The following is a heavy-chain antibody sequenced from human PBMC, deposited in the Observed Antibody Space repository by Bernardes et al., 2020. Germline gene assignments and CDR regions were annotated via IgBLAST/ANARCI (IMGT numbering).Heavy chain of an antibody. J-gene: IGHJ4*02. Sequence: GGSLRLSCAASGFTFSSYSMNWVRQAPGKGLEWVSSISSSSSYIYYADSVKGRFTISRDNAKNSLYLQMNSLRAEDTAVYYCAGSPITMVQGVIIPPDYWGQGTLVTVSS. CDR2: ISSSSSYI. D-gene: IGHD3-10*01. CDR3: AGSPITMVQGVIIPPDY. V-gene: IGHV3-21*01. CDR1: GFTFSSYS.